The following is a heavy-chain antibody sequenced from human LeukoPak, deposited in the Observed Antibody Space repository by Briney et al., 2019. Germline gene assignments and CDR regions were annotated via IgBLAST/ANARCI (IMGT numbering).Heavy chain of an antibody. CDR3: ARGHYDSSGYYIWFDP. V-gene: IGHV1-18*01. J-gene: IGHJ5*02. CDR2: ISAYNGNT. D-gene: IGHD3-22*01. Sequence: EASVKVSCKASGYTFTSYGISWVRQAPGQGLEWMGWISAYNGNTNYAQKLQGRVTMTTDTSTSTAHMELSSLRSEDTAVYYCARGHYDSSGYYIWFDPWGQGTLVTVSS. CDR1: GYTFTSYG.